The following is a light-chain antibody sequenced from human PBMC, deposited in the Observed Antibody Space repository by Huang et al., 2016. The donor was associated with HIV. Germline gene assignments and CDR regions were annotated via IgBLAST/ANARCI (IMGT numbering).Light chain of an antibody. J-gene: IGKJ2*01. Sequence: DIQLTQSPSSLSASVGDRVTITCRASQSISSYLNWYQQKPGKDPKLLIYAASSLQSGVPPRFSGRGSGTDFTLTISSRQPEDFATYYCQQSYSTLRYTFGQGTKLEIK. V-gene: IGKV1-39*01. CDR3: QQSYSTLRYT. CDR1: QSISSY. CDR2: AAS.